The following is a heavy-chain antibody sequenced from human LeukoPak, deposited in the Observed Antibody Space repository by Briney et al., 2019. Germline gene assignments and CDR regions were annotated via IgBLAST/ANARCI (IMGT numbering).Heavy chain of an antibody. CDR2: INHSGST. D-gene: IGHD2-2*01. Sequence: SETLSLTCAVYGGSFSGYYWSWIRQPPGKGLEWIGEINHSGSTNYNPSLKSRVTISVDTSKNQFFLKLSSVTAADTAVYYCARKCSSTSCYNYWGQGTLVTVSS. V-gene: IGHV4-34*01. CDR1: GGSFSGYY. J-gene: IGHJ4*02. CDR3: ARKCSSTSCYNY.